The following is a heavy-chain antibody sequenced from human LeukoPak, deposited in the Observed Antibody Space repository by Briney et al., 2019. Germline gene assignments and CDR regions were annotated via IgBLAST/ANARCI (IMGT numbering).Heavy chain of an antibody. J-gene: IGHJ3*01. CDR2: IIPILGIA. CDR1: GGTFSSYA. Sequence: GASVKVSCKASGGTFSSYAISWVRQAPGQGLEWMGRIIPILGIANYAQKFQGRVTITADKSTSTAYMELSSLRSEDTAVYYCARVEEYSSGWLLWGQGTMVTVSS. CDR3: ARVEEYSSGWLL. V-gene: IGHV1-69*04. D-gene: IGHD6-19*01.